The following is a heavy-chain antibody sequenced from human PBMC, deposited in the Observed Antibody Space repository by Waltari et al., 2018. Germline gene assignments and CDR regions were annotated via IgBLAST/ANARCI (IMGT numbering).Heavy chain of an antibody. CDR2: VAAYNGNT. CDR3: ARVFDSSQYYYGSDY. D-gene: IGHD3-22*01. CDR1: GYTFANYG. V-gene: IGHV1-18*01. Sequence: QVQLVQSGTEVKKPGAAVKVSCKADGYTFANYGVSWVRQAPGQGLEWVGWVAAYNGNTHSAPKLQGSVTMTTDTSTTTAYLELRSLTSDDTAVYYCARVFDSSQYYYGSDYWGQGTLVTVSS. J-gene: IGHJ4*02.